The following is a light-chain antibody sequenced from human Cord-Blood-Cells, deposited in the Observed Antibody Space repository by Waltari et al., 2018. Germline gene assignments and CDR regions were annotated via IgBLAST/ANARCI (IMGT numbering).Light chain of an antibody. CDR1: QDISNY. J-gene: IGKJ4*01. CDR2: DAS. CDR3: QQYDNLPLT. Sequence: DIQMTQSSSSLSAFVGDRVTITCQARQDISNYLNWYQQKPGKAPKLLIYDASNLETGVPSRFSGSGSGTDFTFTISSLQPEDIATYYCQQYDNLPLTFGGGTKVEIK. V-gene: IGKV1-33*01.